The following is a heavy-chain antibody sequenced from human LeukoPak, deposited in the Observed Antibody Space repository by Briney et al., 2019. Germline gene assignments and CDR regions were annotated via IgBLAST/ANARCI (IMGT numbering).Heavy chain of an antibody. V-gene: IGHV4-34*01. D-gene: IGHD6-19*01. CDR3: ARVGSGWYSDY. J-gene: IGHJ4*02. CDR1: GGSFSGYY. Sequence: NTSETLSLTCAVYGGSFSGYYWSWIRQPPGKGLEWIGEINHSGSTNYNPSLKSRVTISVDTSKNQFSLKLSSVTAADPAVYYCARVGSGWYSDYWGQGTLVTVSS. CDR2: INHSGST.